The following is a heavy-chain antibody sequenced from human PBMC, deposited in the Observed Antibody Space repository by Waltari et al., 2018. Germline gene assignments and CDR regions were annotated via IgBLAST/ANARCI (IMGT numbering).Heavy chain of an antibody. V-gene: IGHV4-61*02. CDR3: ARVIKDEWLVTDNWFDP. J-gene: IGHJ5*02. Sequence: QVQLQESGPGLVKPSQTLSLTCTVSGGSISSGSYYWSWIRQPAGKGLEWIGRIYTSGSTNYNPSLKSRVTISVDTSKNQFSLKLSSVTAADTAVYYCARVIKDEWLVTDNWFDPWGQGTLVTVSS. D-gene: IGHD6-19*01. CDR2: IYTSGST. CDR1: GGSISSGSYY.